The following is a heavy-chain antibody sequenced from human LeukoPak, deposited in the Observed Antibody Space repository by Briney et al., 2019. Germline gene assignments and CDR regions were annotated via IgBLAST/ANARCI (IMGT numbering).Heavy chain of an antibody. J-gene: IGHJ4*02. CDR2: INPSNAET. Sequence: ASVTVSCKASGYYFTGYYVHWVRQAPGQGLGWVGIINPSNAETVYAQKFQGRVTMTTDTSTSTVYMELSSLTSDDTAVYYCTRFGESHFDFWGQGTLVTVSP. CDR1: GYYFTGYY. CDR3: TRFGESHFDF. V-gene: IGHV1-46*01. D-gene: IGHD3-10*01.